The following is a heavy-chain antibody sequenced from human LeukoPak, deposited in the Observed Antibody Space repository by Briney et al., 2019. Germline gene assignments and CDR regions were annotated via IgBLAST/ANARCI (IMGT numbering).Heavy chain of an antibody. J-gene: IGHJ4*02. CDR1: GFPFSSYS. Sequence: GGTLRLSCAASGFPFSSYSMNWVRQAPGKGLEWVSYISSSSSTIYYADSVKGRFTISRDNAKNSLYLQMNSLRAEDTAVYYCARGSGSGSYWGQGTLVTVSS. V-gene: IGHV3-48*01. CDR3: ARGSGSGSY. CDR2: ISSSSSTI. D-gene: IGHD3-10*01.